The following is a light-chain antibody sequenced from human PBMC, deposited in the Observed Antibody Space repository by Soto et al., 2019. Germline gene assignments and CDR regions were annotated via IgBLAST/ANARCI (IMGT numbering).Light chain of an antibody. CDR3: SSYTSTTTYV. Sequence: QSALTQPASVSGSPGQSITISCTGTGSDIGGYNHVSWYQQHPGKAPKLIIYEVSNRPSGVSDRFSGSKSGNTASLTISGLQAEDEADYYCSSYTSTTTYVFATVTKLTVL. CDR2: EVS. J-gene: IGLJ1*01. CDR1: GSDIGGYNH. V-gene: IGLV2-14*01.